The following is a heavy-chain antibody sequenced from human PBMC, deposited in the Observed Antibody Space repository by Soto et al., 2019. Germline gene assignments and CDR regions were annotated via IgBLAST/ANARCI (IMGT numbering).Heavy chain of an antibody. D-gene: IGHD3-10*01. Sequence: SDTLYLTCSHICISICSYYWSWFRQPPGKGLEWIGYIYYSGSTNYNPSLKSRVTISVDTSKNQFSLKLSSVTAADTAVYYCARVWGGAFDIWGQGTMVT. V-gene: IGHV4-59*07. CDR2: IYYSGST. CDR1: CISICSYY. J-gene: IGHJ3*02. CDR3: ARVWGGAFDI.